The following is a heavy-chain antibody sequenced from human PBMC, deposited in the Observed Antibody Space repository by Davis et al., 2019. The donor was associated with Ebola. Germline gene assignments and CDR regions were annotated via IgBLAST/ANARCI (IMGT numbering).Heavy chain of an antibody. D-gene: IGHD3-16*01. CDR1: GFTLRNYV. CDR3: AKEGLARLGSFDY. Sequence: GESLKISCAASGFTLRNYVMSWVRQAPGKGLEWVSSISASGGSTYYGNSVKGRFLISRDNSKNTLYLQLNSLRAEDTAVYYCAKEGLARLGSFDYWGRGTLVTVSS. V-gene: IGHV3-23*01. CDR2: ISASGGST. J-gene: IGHJ4*02.